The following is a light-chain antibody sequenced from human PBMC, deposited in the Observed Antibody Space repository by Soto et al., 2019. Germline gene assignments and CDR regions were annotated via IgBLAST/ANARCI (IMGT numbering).Light chain of an antibody. CDR1: QSVSGN. Sequence: EIVMTQSPATLSVSPGERATPSCRASQSVSGNLAWYQQKPGQAPRLLIYGASTRATGIPGKFSGSGSGTEFTLTISSLQSEDFAVYYCQQYNNWPRTFGQGTKVEIK. CDR2: GAS. CDR3: QQYNNWPRT. J-gene: IGKJ1*01. V-gene: IGKV3-15*01.